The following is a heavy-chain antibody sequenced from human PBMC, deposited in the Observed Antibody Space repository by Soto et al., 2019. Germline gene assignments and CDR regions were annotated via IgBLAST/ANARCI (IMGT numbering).Heavy chain of an antibody. Sequence: QVQLVQSGAEAKQPGSSVKVSCKASGGTFSSYAISWVRQAPGQGLEWMGGIIPMFGTADHTQKFQSRVTITAVESTTTAYMELSSLRSEDTAIYYCARGYSYGNNFYYYYGMEVWGQGTTVTVSS. D-gene: IGHD5-18*01. CDR2: IIPMFGTA. CDR1: GGTFSSYA. J-gene: IGHJ6*02. V-gene: IGHV1-69*01. CDR3: ARGYSYGNNFYYYYGMEV.